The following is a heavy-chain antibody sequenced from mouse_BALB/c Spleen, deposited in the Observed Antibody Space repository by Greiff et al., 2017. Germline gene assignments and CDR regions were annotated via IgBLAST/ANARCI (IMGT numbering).Heavy chain of an antibody. CDR3: ARHGADY. V-gene: IGHV5-17*02. CDR2: ISSGSSTI. Sequence: EVKLMESGGGLVQPGGSRKLSCAASGFTFSSFGMHWVRQAPEKGLEWVAYISSGSSTIYYADTVKGRFTISRDNPKNTLFLQMTSLRSEDTAMYYCARHGADYWGQGTSVTVSS. J-gene: IGHJ4*01. CDR1: GFTFSSFG.